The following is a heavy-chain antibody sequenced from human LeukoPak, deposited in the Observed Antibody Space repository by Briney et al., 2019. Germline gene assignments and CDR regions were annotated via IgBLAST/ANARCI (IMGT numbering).Heavy chain of an antibody. CDR2: ISSSGSTI. V-gene: IGHV3-11*01. CDR3: ARDGREEDIVATKAFLFYYYYGMDV. D-gene: IGHD5-12*01. CDR1: GFIFSDYY. Sequence: SGGSLRLSCAASGFIFSDYYMSWIRRAPGKGLEWVSYISSSGSTIYYADSVKGRFTISRDNAKNSLYLQMNSLRAEDTAVYYCARDGREEDIVATKAFLFYYYYGMDVWGQGTTVTVSS. J-gene: IGHJ6*02.